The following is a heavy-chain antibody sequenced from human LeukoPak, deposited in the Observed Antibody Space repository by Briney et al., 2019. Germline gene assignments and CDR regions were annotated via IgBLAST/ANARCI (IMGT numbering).Heavy chain of an antibody. Sequence: SETLSLTCTVSGGSISSYYWSWIRQPRGKGLEWIGYIYYSGSTNYNPSLKSRVTISVDTSKNQFSLKLSSVTAADTAVYYCARVVVVAATARDYYYYGMDVWGQGTTVTVSS. D-gene: IGHD2-15*01. CDR3: ARVVVVAATARDYYYYGMDV. J-gene: IGHJ6*02. CDR1: GGSISSYY. V-gene: IGHV4-59*01. CDR2: IYYSGST.